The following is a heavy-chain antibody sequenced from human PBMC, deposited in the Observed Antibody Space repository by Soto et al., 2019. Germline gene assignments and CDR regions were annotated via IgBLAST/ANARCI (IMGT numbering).Heavy chain of an antibody. CDR2: VSANADGT. CDR3: SKGRLSSDF. CDR1: GFTFSSYS. J-gene: IGHJ4*02. V-gene: IGHV3-23*01. Sequence: PGGSLRLSCAASGFTFSSYSMNWVRQAPGKGLEWVSFVSANADGTFYADSVKGRFSISRDNSKNILYLQMNNLRVEDTAIYYCSKGRLSSDFWGPGTLVTVSS.